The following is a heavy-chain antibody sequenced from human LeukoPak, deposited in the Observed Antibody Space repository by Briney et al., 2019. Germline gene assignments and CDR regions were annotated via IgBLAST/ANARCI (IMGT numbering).Heavy chain of an antibody. CDR3: ARASPNYYDSSGYYEPTEYFQH. CDR2: ISSSSSYI. V-gene: IGHV3-21*01. J-gene: IGHJ1*01. Sequence: TGGSLRLSCAASGFTFSSYSMNWVRQAPGKGLEWVSSISSSSSYIYYADSVKGRFTISRDNAKNSLYLQMNSLRAEDTAVYYCARASPNYYDSSGYYEPTEYFQHWGQGTLVTVSS. CDR1: GFTFSSYS. D-gene: IGHD3-22*01.